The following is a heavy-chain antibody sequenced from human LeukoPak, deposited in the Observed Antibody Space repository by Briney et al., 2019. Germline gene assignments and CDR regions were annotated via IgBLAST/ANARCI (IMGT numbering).Heavy chain of an antibody. CDR3: AVGYSSGWYVLDY. Sequence: SVKVSCKASGGTFSSYAISWVRQAPGQGLEWMGGIIPIFGTANYAQKFQGRVTITADESTSTAYMELSSLRSEGTAVYYCAVGYSSGWYVLDYWGQGTLVTVSS. CDR2: IIPIFGTA. D-gene: IGHD6-19*01. CDR1: GGTFSSYA. V-gene: IGHV1-69*01. J-gene: IGHJ4*02.